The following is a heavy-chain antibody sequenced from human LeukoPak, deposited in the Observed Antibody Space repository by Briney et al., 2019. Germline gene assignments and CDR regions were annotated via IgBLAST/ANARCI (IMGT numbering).Heavy chain of an antibody. Sequence: ASVKVSCKASGYSFTSFAISWVRQAPGQGLEWMGWINPYNGETNYAQKFQGRVTMTRDTSISTAYMELSRLRSDDTAVYYCASLVGAKTELIWGGYYYYMDVWGKGTTVTVSS. J-gene: IGHJ6*03. V-gene: IGHV1-2*02. CDR1: GYSFTSFA. CDR2: INPYNGET. CDR3: ASLVGAKTELIWGGYYYYMDV. D-gene: IGHD1-26*01.